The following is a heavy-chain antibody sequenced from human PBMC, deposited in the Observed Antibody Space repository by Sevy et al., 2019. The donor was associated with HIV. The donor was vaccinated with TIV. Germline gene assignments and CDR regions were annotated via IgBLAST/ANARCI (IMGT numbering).Heavy chain of an antibody. V-gene: IGHV1-18*01. CDR2: IGLYNGNA. CDR1: GYNFLSDG. D-gene: IGHD3-10*01. J-gene: IGHJ4*02. Sequence: SSVKVSCQASGYNFLSDGITWVRQAPGQGLEWMAWIGLYNGNANYAQKFRDRVTMTTDTSTNTAYLELRSLRSDDTAVYYCARVPTYYYGSATYFDSWGQRSLVTVSS. CDR3: ARVPTYYYGSATYFDS.